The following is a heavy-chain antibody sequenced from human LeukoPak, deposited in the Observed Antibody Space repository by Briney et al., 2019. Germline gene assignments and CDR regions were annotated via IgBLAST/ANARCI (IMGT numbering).Heavy chain of an antibody. CDR1: AGSFSNYF. CDR3: ARATMVDY. V-gene: IGHV4-59*01. J-gene: IGHJ4*02. D-gene: IGHD2-8*01. CDR2: VYYTGST. Sequence: PSETLSLTCTLSAGSFSNYFWSWVRQPPGKGLEWIGFVYYTGSTSYNPSLRGRVTISVDTSKNQFYLNLTSVTAADTAVYYCARATMVDYWGQGTLVTVSS.